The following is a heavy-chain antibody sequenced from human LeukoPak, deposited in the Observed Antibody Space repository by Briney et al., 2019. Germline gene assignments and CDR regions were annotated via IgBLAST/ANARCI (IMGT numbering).Heavy chain of an antibody. CDR2: IYYSGST. CDR3: ARLHSSSWYYHY. D-gene: IGHD6-13*01. V-gene: IGHV4-39*01. Sequence: PPETLSLTCTVSGGSISSSSYYWGWIRQPPGKGLEWIGSIYYSGSTYYNPSLKSRVTISVDTSKNQFSLKLSSVTAADTAVYYCARLHSSSWYYHYWGQGTLVTVSS. CDR1: GGSISSSSYY. J-gene: IGHJ4*02.